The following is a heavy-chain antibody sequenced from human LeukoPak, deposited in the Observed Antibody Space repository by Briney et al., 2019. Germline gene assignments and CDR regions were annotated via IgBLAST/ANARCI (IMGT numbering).Heavy chain of an antibody. V-gene: IGHV3-30*18. D-gene: IGHD2-15*01. Sequence: GGSLRLSCAASGFTFSSCGMHWVRQAPGKGLEWVAVISYDGSNKYYADSVKGRFTISRDNSKNTLYLQMNSLRAEDTAVYYCAKELLFQHWGQGTLVTVSS. CDR1: GFTFSSCG. CDR3: AKELLFQH. CDR2: ISYDGSNK. J-gene: IGHJ1*01.